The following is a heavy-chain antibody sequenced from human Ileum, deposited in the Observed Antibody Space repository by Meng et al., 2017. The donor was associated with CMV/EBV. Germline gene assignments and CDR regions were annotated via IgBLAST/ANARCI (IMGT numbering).Heavy chain of an antibody. J-gene: IGHJ4*02. D-gene: IGHD3-10*01. Sequence: QLHQSGPGLVKPSETLSLTCAGDSVSISTESWNWIRQSPSRGLEWLGRTWYGSKWYYEYAVSVKSRITIIPDTSQNQISLQLNSVTPDDTAVYYCTYGWPLKYWGQGSLVTVSS. CDR2: TWYGSKWYY. CDR1: DSVSISTES. CDR3: TYGWPLKY. V-gene: IGHV6-1*01.